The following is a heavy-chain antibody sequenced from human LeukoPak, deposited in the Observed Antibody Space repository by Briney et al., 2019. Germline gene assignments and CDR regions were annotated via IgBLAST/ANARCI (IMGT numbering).Heavy chain of an antibody. V-gene: IGHV3-48*04. D-gene: IGHD5-18*01. CDR1: GFTFSSYG. Sequence: PGGSLRLSCAASGFTFSSYGMHWVRQAPGKGLEWVSYISSSSTIYYADSVKGRFTISRDNAKNSLYLQMNSLRAEDTAVYYCARDDSDSYDAFDIWGQGTMVTVSS. CDR3: ARDDSDSYDAFDI. CDR2: ISSSSTI. J-gene: IGHJ3*02.